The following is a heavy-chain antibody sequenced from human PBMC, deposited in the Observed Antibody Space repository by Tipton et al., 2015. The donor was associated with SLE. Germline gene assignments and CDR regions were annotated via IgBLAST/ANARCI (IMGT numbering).Heavy chain of an antibody. CDR3: ARLGYSSATYGMDV. CDR2: IYYSGST. V-gene: IGHV4-59*08. Sequence: TLSLTCTVSGGTISSYYWSWIRQPPGKGLEWIGYIYYSGSTTYNPSLKSRVTISVDTSKNQFSLKLSSVTAADTAVYYCARLGYSSATYGMDVWGQGTTVTVSS. D-gene: IGHD6-19*01. CDR1: GGTISSYY. J-gene: IGHJ6*02.